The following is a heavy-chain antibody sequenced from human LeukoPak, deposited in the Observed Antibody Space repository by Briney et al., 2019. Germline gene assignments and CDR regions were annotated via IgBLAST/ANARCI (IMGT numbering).Heavy chain of an antibody. J-gene: IGHJ5*02. D-gene: IGHD2-2*01. Sequence: SETLSLTCAISGGSISSGGYSWSWIRQPPGKGLEWIGYIYHSGSTYYNPSLKSRVTISVDRSKNQFSLKLSSVTAADTAVYYCARGAGYCSSTSCLENNWFDPWGQGTLVTVST. CDR2: IYHSGST. CDR3: ARGAGYCSSTSCLENNWFDP. V-gene: IGHV4-30-2*01. CDR1: GGSISSGGYS.